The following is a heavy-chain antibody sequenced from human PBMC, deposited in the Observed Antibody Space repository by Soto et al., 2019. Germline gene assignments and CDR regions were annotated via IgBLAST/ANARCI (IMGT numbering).Heavy chain of an antibody. V-gene: IGHV3-23*01. CDR1: GFTFSSYA. CDR3: AKDALYGSGLPNAFDI. Sequence: GGSLRLSCAASGFTFSSYAMSWVRQAPGKGLEWVSAIRGSGGSTYYADSVKGRFTISRDNSKNTLYLQMNSLRAEDTAVYYCAKDALYGSGLPNAFDIWGQGTMVTVSS. J-gene: IGHJ3*02. CDR2: IRGSGGST. D-gene: IGHD3-10*01.